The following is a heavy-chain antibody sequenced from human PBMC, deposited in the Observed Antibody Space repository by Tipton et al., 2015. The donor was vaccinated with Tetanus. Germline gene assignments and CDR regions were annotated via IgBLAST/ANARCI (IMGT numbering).Heavy chain of an antibody. V-gene: IGHV1-2*02. CDR3: ARDRGDYIYYGMDV. CDR1: GYTFTGYY. D-gene: IGHD3-22*01. CDR2: IDPNSGGT. Sequence: RLVQSGAEVKKPGASVKVSCKASGYTFTGYYMYWVRQAPGQGLEWMGWIDPNSGGTVYAQKFQGRVTMTRDTSISTAYMELRSLRSDDTAVYYCARDRGDYIYYGMDVWGPGTTVTVS. J-gene: IGHJ6*02.